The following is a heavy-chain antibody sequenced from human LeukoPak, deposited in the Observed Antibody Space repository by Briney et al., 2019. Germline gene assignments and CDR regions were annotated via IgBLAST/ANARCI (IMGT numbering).Heavy chain of an antibody. Sequence: PGGSLRLSCAASGFTFSSSAMSWVRQVPGKGLEWVSGISASGGSTYYADSVKGRFTISRDNSKNTLYLQMNSLRAEDTAVYYCARGSGYNYGFPDYWGQGTLVTVSS. CDR1: GFTFSSSA. D-gene: IGHD5-18*01. CDR2: ISASGGST. V-gene: IGHV3-23*01. CDR3: ARGSGYNYGFPDY. J-gene: IGHJ4*02.